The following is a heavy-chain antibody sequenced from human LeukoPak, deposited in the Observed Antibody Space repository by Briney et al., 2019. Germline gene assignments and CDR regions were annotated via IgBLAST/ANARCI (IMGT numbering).Heavy chain of an antibody. D-gene: IGHD3-10*01. J-gene: IGHJ4*02. V-gene: IGHV3-30*04. CDR1: GFTFSSYV. CDR2: ISYDGSNE. CDR3: AKDAVRGGFGANFDY. Sequence: GGSLRLSCAASGFTFSSYVMHWVRQAPGKGLEWVAIISYDGSNEYYADSVKGRFTISRDNSKNTLYLQMNSLRAEDRAVYCCAKDAVRGGFGANFDYWGQGTLVTVSS.